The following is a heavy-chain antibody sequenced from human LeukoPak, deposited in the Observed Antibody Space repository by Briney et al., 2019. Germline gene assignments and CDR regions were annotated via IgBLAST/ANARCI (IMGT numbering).Heavy chain of an antibody. V-gene: IGHV1-2*02. CDR1: GYTFTDYY. D-gene: IGHD3-16*01. CDR3: ARDYVGDNWFDP. J-gene: IGHJ5*02. Sequence: ASVKVSCKASGYTFTDYYMHWVRQAPGQGLEWMGWISPNSGGTNYAQKFQGRVTMTRDSSISTAYMELSRLRSDDTAVYYCARDYVGDNWFDPWGQGTLVTVSS. CDR2: ISPNSGGT.